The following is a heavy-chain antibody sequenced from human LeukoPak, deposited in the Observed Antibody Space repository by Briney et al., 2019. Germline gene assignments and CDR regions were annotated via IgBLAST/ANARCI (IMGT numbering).Heavy chain of an antibody. CDR2: IYPANSDT. J-gene: IGHJ4*02. CDR1: GFSFTSYW. Sequence: GESLKISCKASGFSFTSYWIGWVRQMSGKGLEWMGIIYPANSDTRYSPSFQGQVTIPADKSISTAYLLWSSLTASDTAMYYCARLRGSTTSCVDYWGQGTLVTVSS. D-gene: IGHD2-2*01. CDR3: ARLRGSTTSCVDY. V-gene: IGHV5-51*01.